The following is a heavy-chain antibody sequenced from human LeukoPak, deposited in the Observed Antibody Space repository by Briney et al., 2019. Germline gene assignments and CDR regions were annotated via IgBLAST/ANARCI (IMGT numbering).Heavy chain of an antibody. CDR2: INHSGSI. CDR3: ARATTSEYYFDY. V-gene: IGHV4-34*01. CDR1: GGSFSGYY. D-gene: IGHD1-1*01. Sequence: SETLSLTCAVYGGSFSGYYWSWIRQPPGKGLEWIGEINHSGSINYNPSLKSRVTISVDTSKNQFSLKLSSVTAADTAVYYCARATTSEYYFDYWGQGTLVTVSS. J-gene: IGHJ4*02.